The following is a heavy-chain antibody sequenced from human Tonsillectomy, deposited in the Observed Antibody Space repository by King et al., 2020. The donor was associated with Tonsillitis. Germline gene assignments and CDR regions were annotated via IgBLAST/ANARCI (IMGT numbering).Heavy chain of an antibody. D-gene: IGHD6-13*01. CDR3: ARDRAAGTFDY. Sequence: VQLVESGAEVKKPGSSVKVSCKASGGTFSSYGINWVRQAPGQGPEWMGGVIPISGTANYAQKFQGRVTITADESTSTAYMELSSLRSEDTAVYYCARDRAAGTFDYWGQGTLVTVSS. CDR2: VIPISGTA. J-gene: IGHJ4*02. CDR1: GGTFSSYG. V-gene: IGHV1-69*01.